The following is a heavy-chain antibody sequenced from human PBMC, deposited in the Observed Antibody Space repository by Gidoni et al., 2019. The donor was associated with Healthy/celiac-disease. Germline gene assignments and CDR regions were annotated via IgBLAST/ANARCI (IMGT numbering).Heavy chain of an antibody. Sequence: EVQLVASGGGLVQPGRSLRLSCAASGFTFDDYAMRWVRQAPGKGLEWVSGISWNSGSIGYADSVKGRFTISRDNAKNSLYLQMNSLRAEDTALYYCAKESVTTGFDYYFDYWGQGTLVTVSS. CDR2: ISWNSGSI. V-gene: IGHV3-9*01. CDR3: AKESVTTGFDYYFDY. J-gene: IGHJ4*02. CDR1: GFTFDDYA. D-gene: IGHD4-17*01.